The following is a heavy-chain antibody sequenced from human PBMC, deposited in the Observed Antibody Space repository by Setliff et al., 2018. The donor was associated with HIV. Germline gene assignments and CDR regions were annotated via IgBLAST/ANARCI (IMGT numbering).Heavy chain of an antibody. CDR1: GYTFTSYG. J-gene: IGHJ3*02. V-gene: IGHV1-18*01. CDR3: ASLGQVYYDPAGNAFDI. CDR2: ISAYNGNT. D-gene: IGHD3-22*01. Sequence: ASVKVSCKASGYTFTSYGISWVRQAPGQGLEWMGWISAYNGNTNYAQKFQGRVTITTDESTSTAYMELSSLRSEDTAVYYCASLGQVYYDPAGNAFDIWGQGTMVTVSS.